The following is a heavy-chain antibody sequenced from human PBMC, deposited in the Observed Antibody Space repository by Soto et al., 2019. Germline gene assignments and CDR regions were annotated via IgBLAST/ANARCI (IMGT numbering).Heavy chain of an antibody. CDR2: ISYDGGDK. D-gene: IGHD5-18*01. V-gene: IGHV3-30-3*01. Sequence: QVQLVESGGGVVQPGRSLRLSCAASGFTFSSYAMHWVRQAPGKGLEWVAVISYDGGDKYYADSVKGRFTISKDNXKXXLYLQMNSLRAEDTAVYYCARRGYSYGSHYYGMDVWGQGTTVTVSS. J-gene: IGHJ6*02. CDR1: GFTFSSYA. CDR3: ARRGYSYGSHYYGMDV.